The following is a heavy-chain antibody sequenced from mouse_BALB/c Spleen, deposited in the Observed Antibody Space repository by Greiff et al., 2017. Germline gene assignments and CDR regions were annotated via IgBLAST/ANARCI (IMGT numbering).Heavy chain of an antibody. Sequence: DVKLVESGGGLVQPKGSLKLSCAASGFTFNTYAMNWVRQAPGKGLEWVARIRSKSNNYATYYADSVKDRFTISRDDSQSMLYLQMNNLKTEDTAMYYCGGNSWFAYWGQGTLVTVSA. CDR3: GGNSWFAY. CDR1: GFTFNTYA. CDR2: IRSKSNNYAT. V-gene: IGHV10-1*02. D-gene: IGHD2-1*01. J-gene: IGHJ3*01.